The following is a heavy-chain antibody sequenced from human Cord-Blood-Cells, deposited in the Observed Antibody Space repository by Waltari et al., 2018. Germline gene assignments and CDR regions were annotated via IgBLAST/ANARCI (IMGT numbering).Heavy chain of an antibody. Sequence: QVPLVQSGAEVKKPGSSVKVSCTASGVTFSSYAISWVRQAPGQGLEWMGGIIPILGIANYAQKFPGRVTITADKSTSTAYMELSSLRSEDTAVYYCARDRGGVDYWGQGTLVTVSS. V-gene: IGHV1-69*10. D-gene: IGHD2-15*01. CDR1: GVTFSSYA. J-gene: IGHJ4*02. CDR3: ARDRGGVDY. CDR2: IIPILGIA.